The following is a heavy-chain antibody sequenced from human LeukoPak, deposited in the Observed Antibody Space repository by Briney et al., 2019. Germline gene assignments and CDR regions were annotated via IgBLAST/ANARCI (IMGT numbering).Heavy chain of an antibody. Sequence: GESLKISCQTSGYKFTGFWIAWVRQMPGEGLEWMGIIDPSDSDVTYGPPFQGQVTISVDRSLSTAFLQWSALQTSDTALYFCARVGDGFKGGLDYWGQGTLVSVSS. CDR2: IDPSDSDV. D-gene: IGHD5-24*01. CDR3: ARVGDGFKGGLDY. V-gene: IGHV5-51*01. CDR1: GYKFTGFW. J-gene: IGHJ4*02.